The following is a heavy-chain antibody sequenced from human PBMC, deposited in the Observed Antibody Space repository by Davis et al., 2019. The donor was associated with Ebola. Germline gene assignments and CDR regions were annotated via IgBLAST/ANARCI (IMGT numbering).Heavy chain of an antibody. V-gene: IGHV7-4-1*02. J-gene: IGHJ6*04. CDR2: INTNTGNP. CDR3: ARGGPTARRGYYYYYGMDV. D-gene: IGHD4-11*01. CDR1: GYTFTSYA. Sequence: ASVKVSCKASGYTFTSYAMNWVRQAPGQGLEWMGWINTNTGNPTYAQGFTGRFVFSLDTSVSTAYLQISSLKAEDTAVYYCARGGPTARRGYYYYYGMDVWGKGTTVTVSS.